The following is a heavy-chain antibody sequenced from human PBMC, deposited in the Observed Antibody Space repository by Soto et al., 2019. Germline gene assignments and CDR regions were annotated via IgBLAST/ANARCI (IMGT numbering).Heavy chain of an antibody. CDR2: ISWNSGSI. V-gene: IGHV3-9*01. Sequence: EVQLVESGGGLVQPGRSLRLSCAASGFTFDDYAMHWVRQAPGKGLEWVSGISWNSGSIGYADSVKGRFTISRDNAKNSLYLQMNSLRAEDTALYYCAKLSDYDYIWGSYRPDAFDIWGQGTMVTVSS. CDR1: GFTFDDYA. CDR3: AKLSDYDYIWGSYRPDAFDI. J-gene: IGHJ3*02. D-gene: IGHD3-16*02.